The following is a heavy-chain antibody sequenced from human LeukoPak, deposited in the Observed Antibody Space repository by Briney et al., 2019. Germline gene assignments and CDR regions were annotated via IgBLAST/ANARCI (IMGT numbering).Heavy chain of an antibody. Sequence: SVKVSCKSSGGTFSSYAISWVRQAPGQGLEWMGGIIPIFGTANYAQKFQGRVTITADESTSTAYMELSSLRSEDTAVYYCATGRLRFLEWLLPNVLRYFDWLSSPDYWGQGTLVTVSS. CDR2: IIPIFGTA. J-gene: IGHJ4*02. V-gene: IGHV1-69*13. D-gene: IGHD3-9*01. CDR3: ATGRLRFLEWLLPNVLRYFDWLSSPDY. CDR1: GGTFSSYA.